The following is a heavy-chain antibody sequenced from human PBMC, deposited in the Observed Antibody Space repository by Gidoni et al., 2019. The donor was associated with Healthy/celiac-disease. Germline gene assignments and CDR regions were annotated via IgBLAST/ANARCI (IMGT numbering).Heavy chain of an antibody. CDR1: GGSISSSPYY. J-gene: IGHJ4*02. CDR3: ASRTMVRGVTPDY. CDR2: IYYSGST. V-gene: IGHV4-39*01. D-gene: IGHD3-10*01. Sequence: QLQLQASGPGLVKPSETLSLTRPVPGGSISSSPYYRVWIRQPPGQGLEWIGSIYYSGSTYYNPSLKSRVTISVDTSKNQFSLKLGPVTAADTAVYYCASRTMVRGVTPDYWGQGTLVTVSS.